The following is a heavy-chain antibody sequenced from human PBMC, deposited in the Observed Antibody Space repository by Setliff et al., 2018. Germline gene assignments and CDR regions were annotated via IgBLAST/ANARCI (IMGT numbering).Heavy chain of an antibody. D-gene: IGHD2-15*01. CDR3: ARGQRYCSGGSCYYYMDV. CDR1: GGSISSYY. CDR2: IYTSGST. J-gene: IGHJ6*03. V-gene: IGHV4-4*07. Sequence: SETRSLTCTVSGGSISSYYWSWIRQPAGKGLEWIGRIYTSGSTNYNPSLKSRVTMSVDTSKNQFSLKLSSVTAADTAVYYCARGQRYCSGGSCYYYMDVWGKGTTVTVSS.